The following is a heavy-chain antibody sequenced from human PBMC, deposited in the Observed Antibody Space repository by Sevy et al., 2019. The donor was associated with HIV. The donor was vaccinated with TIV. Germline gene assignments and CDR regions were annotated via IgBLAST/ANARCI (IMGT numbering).Heavy chain of an antibody. J-gene: IGHJ3*02. V-gene: IGHV1-69*13. CDR3: ARPDGGSDCYNHDAFDI. Sequence: ASVKVSCKASGGTFSSYAISWVRQAPGQGLEWMGGIIPIFGTANYPQKFQGRVTITADESTGIAYMELCSLRSEDTAVYYCARPDGGSDCYNHDAFDIWGQGTMVTVSS. CDR1: GGTFSSYA. CDR2: IIPIFGTA. D-gene: IGHD2-21*01.